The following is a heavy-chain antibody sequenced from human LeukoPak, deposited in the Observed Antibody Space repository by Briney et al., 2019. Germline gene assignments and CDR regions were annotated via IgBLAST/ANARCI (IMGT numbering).Heavy chain of an antibody. J-gene: IGHJ4*02. CDR3: ARASGSSGELDY. CDR2: INPSGGST. CDR1: GYTFTSYY. D-gene: IGHD6-19*01. Sequence: GASVKVSCKASGYTFTSYYMHWVRLAPGQGLEWIGIINPSGGSTSYAQKFQGRVNMTREMSTSTVYMEVSSLRSEDTAVYYCARASGSSGELDYWGQGTLVTVSS. V-gene: IGHV1-46*01.